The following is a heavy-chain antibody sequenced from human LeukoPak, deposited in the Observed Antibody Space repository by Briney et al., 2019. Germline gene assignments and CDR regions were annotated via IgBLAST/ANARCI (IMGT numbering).Heavy chain of an antibody. J-gene: IGHJ3*02. Sequence: PGGSLRLSCAASGFTVSSNYMSWVRQAPGKGLEWVSVIYSGGSTYYADSVKGRFTISRDNSKNTLYLQMNSLRAEDTAVYYCVRAPYYYGSGSYLGSPGAFDIWGQGTMVTVSS. D-gene: IGHD3-10*01. CDR2: IYSGGST. V-gene: IGHV3-66*02. CDR1: GFTVSSNY. CDR3: VRAPYYYGSGSYLGSPGAFDI.